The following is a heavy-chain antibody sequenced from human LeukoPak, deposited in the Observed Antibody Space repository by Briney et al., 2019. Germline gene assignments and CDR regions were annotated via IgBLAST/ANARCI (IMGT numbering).Heavy chain of an antibody. J-gene: IGHJ4*02. CDR2: ISYDGSNK. V-gene: IGHV3-30-3*01. CDR3: ARAPYILAAAGGDY. D-gene: IGHD6-13*01. Sequence: GRSLRLSCAASGFTFSSYAMHWVRQAPGKGLEWVAVISYDGSNKYYADSVKSRFTISRDNSKNTLYLQMNSLRAEDTAVYYCARAPYILAAAGGDYWGQGTLVTVSS. CDR1: GFTFSSYA.